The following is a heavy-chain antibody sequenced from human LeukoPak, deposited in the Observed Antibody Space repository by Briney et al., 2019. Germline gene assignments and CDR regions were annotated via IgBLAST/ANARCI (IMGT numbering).Heavy chain of an antibody. CDR3: ARDRGWLQFDY. V-gene: IGHV3-7*01. Sequence: GGSLRLSCAASGFTVSSNYMSWVRQAPGKGLEWVTNIKEDGSEKYYVDSVKGRFTISRDNVKNSLYLQMNSLRAEDTAVYYCARDRGWLQFDYWGQGTLVTVSS. CDR2: IKEDGSEK. CDR1: GFTVSSNY. D-gene: IGHD5-24*01. J-gene: IGHJ4*02.